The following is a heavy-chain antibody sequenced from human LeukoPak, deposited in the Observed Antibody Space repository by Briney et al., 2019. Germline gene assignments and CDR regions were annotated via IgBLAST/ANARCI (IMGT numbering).Heavy chain of an antibody. D-gene: IGHD2-21*01. CDR1: GGSISSYY. CDR3: ARLLGTHINYFDP. J-gene: IGHJ5*02. Sequence: PSETLSLTCTVSGGSISSYYWSWIRQPPGKGLEWIGNIYYSGSTYYNPSLKSRVTISVDTSKNQFSLKLSSVTAADTAVYYCARLLGTHINYFDPWGQGTLVTVSS. CDR2: IYYSGST. V-gene: IGHV4-59*04.